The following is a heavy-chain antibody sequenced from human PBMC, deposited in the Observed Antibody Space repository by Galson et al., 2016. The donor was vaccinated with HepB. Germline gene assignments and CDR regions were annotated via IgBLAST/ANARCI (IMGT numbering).Heavy chain of an antibody. CDR2: XXTDXXXT. V-gene: IGHV1-18*01. J-gene: IGHJ4*02. CDR3: ARGHCTGTNCCWDFDY. D-gene: IGHD2-8*02. CDR1: GYTFTXXX. Sequence: SVKVSCKVSGYTFTXXXISXXXQAXXXGLXXMGXXXTDXXXTXXAHIXXDRVTMTADTSTATAYMELKSLRSDHTXXYYWARGHCTGTNCCWDFDYWGQGTLVTVSS.